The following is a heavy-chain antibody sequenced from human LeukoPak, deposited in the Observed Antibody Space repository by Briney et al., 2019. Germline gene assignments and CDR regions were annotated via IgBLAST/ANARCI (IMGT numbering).Heavy chain of an antibody. V-gene: IGHV3-23*01. D-gene: IGHD5-18*01. J-gene: IGHJ4*02. Sequence: RGSLRLSCEASGFTFSTYAMSWVRQAPGKGLEWVSGISGSGGSAYYADSVKGRFTISRDNSNNTLYLQMNSLRAEDTAVYYCATTRGYNYNYCSDYWGQGSLVTVSS. CDR3: ATTRGYNYNYCSDY. CDR2: ISGSGGSA. CDR1: GFTFSTYA.